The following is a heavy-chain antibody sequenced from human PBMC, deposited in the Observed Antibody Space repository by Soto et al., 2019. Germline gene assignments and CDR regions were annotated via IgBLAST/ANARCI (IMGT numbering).Heavy chain of an antibody. CDR3: AKMERTQLWLLVQN. Sequence: KTSETLSLTCTVSGASITNDDFFWSWVRQHPDKGLEWLAYITYGGSIYYNPSLRSRLSVSIDKSKSQFSLNVRSVTAADTAVYFCAKMERTQLWLLVQNWGQGLPVTV. CDR2: ITYGGSI. CDR1: GASITNDDFF. V-gene: IGHV4-31*03. D-gene: IGHD5-18*01. J-gene: IGHJ4*02.